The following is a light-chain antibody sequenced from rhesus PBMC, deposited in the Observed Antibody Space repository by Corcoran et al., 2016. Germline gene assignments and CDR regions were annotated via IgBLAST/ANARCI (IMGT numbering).Light chain of an antibody. Sequence: DIQMTQSPSSLSASVGDRVTITCRASQDINSQVNWYQQKPGNAPKRLIYGASILEPGDPSRFSGSGSWTDFILTISMLQSEDFATYYCLQYNTEPFTFGPGTRLDIE. CDR3: LQYNTEPFT. J-gene: IGKJ3*01. CDR1: QDINSQ. CDR2: GAS. V-gene: IGKV1-43*02.